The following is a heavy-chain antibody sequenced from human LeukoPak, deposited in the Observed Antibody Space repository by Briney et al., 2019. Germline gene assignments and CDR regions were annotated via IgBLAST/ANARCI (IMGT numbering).Heavy chain of an antibody. CDR1: GFTFSTYA. V-gene: IGHV3-23*01. CDR2: ISGSGGST. D-gene: IGHD3-22*01. Sequence: GGSLRLSCAASGFTFSTYAVTWVRQAPGKGLEWVSAISGSGGSTYYADSVKGWFTISRDNSKNTLYLQMNSLRAEDTAVYYCAKDLNFRGGYDSSGYSSKDWGQGTLVTVSS. J-gene: IGHJ4*02. CDR3: AKDLNFRGGYDSSGYSSKD.